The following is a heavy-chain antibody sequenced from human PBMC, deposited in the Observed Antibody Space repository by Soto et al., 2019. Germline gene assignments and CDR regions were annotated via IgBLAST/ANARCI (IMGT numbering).Heavy chain of an antibody. D-gene: IGHD3-22*01. CDR2: ISSSSSTI. Sequence: GGSLRLSCAASGFTFSSYSMNWVRQAPGKGLEWVSYISSSSSTIYYADSVKGRFTISRDNSKNSLYLQMNSLRAEDTAVYYCANFYDSSGSPQLTTDYGMDVRGQGTTVTVSS. CDR1: GFTFSSYS. CDR3: ANFYDSSGSPQLTTDYGMDV. J-gene: IGHJ6*02. V-gene: IGHV3-48*01.